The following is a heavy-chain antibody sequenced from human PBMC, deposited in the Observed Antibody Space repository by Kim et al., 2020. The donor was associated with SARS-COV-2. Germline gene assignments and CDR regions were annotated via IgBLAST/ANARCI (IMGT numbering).Heavy chain of an antibody. CDR2: IFPADSAT. CDR1: GYNFHDFW. V-gene: IGHV5-51*01. J-gene: IGHJ4*02. Sequence: GESLKISCKVSGYNFHDFWIGWVRQVPGKGLEWMGSIFPADSATTYSPSFRSQVTISADKSINTAYSQWSSLKASDTAMYYCAKFPFVVSGPGVGHWGQGTLVTVSS. D-gene: IGHD2-21*01. CDR3: AKFPFVVSGPGVGH.